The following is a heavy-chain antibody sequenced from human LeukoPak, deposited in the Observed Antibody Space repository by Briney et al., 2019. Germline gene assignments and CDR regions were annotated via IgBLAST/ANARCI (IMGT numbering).Heavy chain of an antibody. CDR3: AKPLYKIVVVPAGFDY. Sequence: PGGSLRLSCAASGFTFSSYGMHWVRQAPGKGLEWVAVIPYDGSNKYYADSVKGRFTISRDNSKNTLYLQMNSLRAEDTAVYYCAKPLYKIVVVPAGFDYWGQGTLVTVSS. D-gene: IGHD2-2*01. CDR1: GFTFSSYG. V-gene: IGHV3-30*18. CDR2: IPYDGSNK. J-gene: IGHJ4*02.